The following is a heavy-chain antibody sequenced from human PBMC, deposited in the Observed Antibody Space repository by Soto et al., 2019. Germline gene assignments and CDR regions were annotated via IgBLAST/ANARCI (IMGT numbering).Heavy chain of an antibody. CDR1: GFTFSSYG. J-gene: IGHJ4*02. Sequence: QVQLVESGGGVVQPGRSLRLSCAASGFTFSSYGMHWVRQAPGKGLEWVVVIWYDGSNKYYADSVKGRFTISRDNSKNTLYLQMNSLRAEDTAVYYCAREYYYDSSGYYPHFDYWGQGTLVTVSS. D-gene: IGHD3-22*01. V-gene: IGHV3-33*01. CDR2: IWYDGSNK. CDR3: AREYYYDSSGYYPHFDY.